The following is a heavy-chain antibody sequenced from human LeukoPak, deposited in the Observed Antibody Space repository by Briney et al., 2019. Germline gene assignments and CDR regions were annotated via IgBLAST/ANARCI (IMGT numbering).Heavy chain of an antibody. CDR1: GGSIRSSYYH. CDR2: IYDSGST. J-gene: IGHJ4*02. CDR3: ARGVIY. V-gene: IGHV4-39*07. Sequence: PSETLSLTCTVSGGSIRSSYYHWGWIRQPPGKGLEWIGSIYDSGSTYYNPSLKSRVTISVDTSKNQFSLKLSSVTAADTAVYYCARGVIYWGQGTLVTVSS. D-gene: IGHD3-10*01.